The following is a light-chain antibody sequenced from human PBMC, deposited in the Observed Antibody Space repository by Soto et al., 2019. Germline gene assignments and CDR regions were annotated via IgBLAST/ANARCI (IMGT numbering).Light chain of an antibody. J-gene: IGKJ5*01. CDR1: QSARIS. CDR3: QQYNNWPPT. Sequence: ETVMSQSPATLSVSPGERATLSCRASQSARISLGWYQQKPGQAPRLLIYDVSARATGVPARFSGSGSGTEFTLTISSPQSEDFAVYYYQQYNNWPPTFGQGTRLEIK. CDR2: DVS. V-gene: IGKV3-15*01.